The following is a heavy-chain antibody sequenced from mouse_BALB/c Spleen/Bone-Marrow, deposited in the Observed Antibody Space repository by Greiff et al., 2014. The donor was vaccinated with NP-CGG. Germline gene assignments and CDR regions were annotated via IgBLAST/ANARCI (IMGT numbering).Heavy chain of an antibody. J-gene: IGHJ4*01. V-gene: IGHV5-6-5*01. CDR3: ARHYGYVDAMDY. CDR1: GITVSSYT. D-gene: IGHD1-2*01. CDR2: ITGGGTT. Sequence: EVQRVESGGGLVKPGESLKFSCAASGITVSSYTMSWVRQTPEKRLEWVASITGGGTTYYPDIVKGRFTISRDNARNILYLQVSSLRSEDTAIYYCARHYGYVDAMDYWGQGTSVTVSS.